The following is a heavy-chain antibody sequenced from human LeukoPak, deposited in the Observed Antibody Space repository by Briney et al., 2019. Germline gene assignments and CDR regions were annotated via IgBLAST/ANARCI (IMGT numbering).Heavy chain of an antibody. Sequence: GGSLRLSCAASGFTFSSYAMHWVRQAPGKGLEWVAVISYDGSNKYYADSVEGRFTISRDNAKNSLFLQMSSLRAEDTAVYFCSGDPGDYWGQGTLVTVSS. V-gene: IGHV3-30-3*01. J-gene: IGHJ4*02. CDR1: GFTFSSYA. D-gene: IGHD3-10*01. CDR3: SGDPGDY. CDR2: ISYDGSNK.